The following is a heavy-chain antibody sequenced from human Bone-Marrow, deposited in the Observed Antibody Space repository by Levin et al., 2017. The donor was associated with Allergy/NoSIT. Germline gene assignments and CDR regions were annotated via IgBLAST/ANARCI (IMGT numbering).Heavy chain of an antibody. CDR2: ITTSGTYT. J-gene: IGHJ4*02. V-gene: IGHV3-11*06. D-gene: IGHD2-8*01. CDR1: GFTFSDYY. Sequence: SCAASGFTFSDYYMTWNRQAPGKGLEWVSYITTSGTYTSNADSVKGRFTISRDNAKNSLYLQMNRLRGDDTAVYYCARVLPGTRGLDEWGQGTLVTVSS. CDR3: ARVLPGTRGLDE.